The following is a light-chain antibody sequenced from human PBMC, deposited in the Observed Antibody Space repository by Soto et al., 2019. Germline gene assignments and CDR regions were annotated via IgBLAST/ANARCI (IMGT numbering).Light chain of an antibody. CDR3: QEYIQWPPGM. Sequence: EIVLTQSPATLSLSPGDRVTLSCRASQTVGRYLSWYQHSPGQGPRLLVYDASNRATGIPARFSGSGSETDFTLTISSLQSEDFAVYYCQEYIQWPPGMFGPGTTVDIK. CDR2: DAS. J-gene: IGKJ1*01. V-gene: IGKV3-11*01. CDR1: QTVGRY.